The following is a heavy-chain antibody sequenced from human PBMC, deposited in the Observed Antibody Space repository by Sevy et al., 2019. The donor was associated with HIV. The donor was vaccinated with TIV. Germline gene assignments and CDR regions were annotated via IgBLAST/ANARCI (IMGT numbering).Heavy chain of an antibody. D-gene: IGHD2-15*01. Sequence: GGSLRLSCAASGFTFSSYWMHWVRQAPGKGPVWVSGVNSDGSSTNYADSVKGRFTMSRDSAKNTLYLQMNSLRAEDTAVYFCVAASTWQDYLGQGTLVTVSS. CDR2: VNSDGSST. CDR3: VAASTWQDY. V-gene: IGHV3-74*01. CDR1: GFTFSSYW. J-gene: IGHJ4*02.